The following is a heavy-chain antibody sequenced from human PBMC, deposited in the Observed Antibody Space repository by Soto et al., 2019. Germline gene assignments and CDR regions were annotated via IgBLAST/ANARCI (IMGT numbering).Heavy chain of an antibody. CDR1: GWSFSGYY. J-gene: IGHJ6*02. CDR2: INHSGST. D-gene: IGHD5-12*01. V-gene: IGHV4-34*01. Sequence: PSETLSLTCAVYGWSFSGYYWSWIRQPPGKGLEWIGEINHSGSTNYNPSLKSRVTISVDTSKNQFSLKLSSVTAADTAVYYCARAVLSGYSGYDRVADSYYYGMDVWGQGTTVTVSS. CDR3: ARAVLSGYSGYDRVADSYYYGMDV.